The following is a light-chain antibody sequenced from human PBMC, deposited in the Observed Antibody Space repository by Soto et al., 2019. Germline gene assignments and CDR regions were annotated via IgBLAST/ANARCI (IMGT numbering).Light chain of an antibody. Sequence: QSALTQPASVSGSPGQSITISCTGTSSDVGGYNYVSWFQQHPGKAPKLIIYDVSNRPSGVSNRFSGSKSGNTASLTISGIQADDETDYYCSSYTSSSTNVFGTGTKLTVL. CDR3: SSYTSSSTNV. V-gene: IGLV2-14*01. J-gene: IGLJ1*01. CDR1: SSDVGGYNY. CDR2: DVS.